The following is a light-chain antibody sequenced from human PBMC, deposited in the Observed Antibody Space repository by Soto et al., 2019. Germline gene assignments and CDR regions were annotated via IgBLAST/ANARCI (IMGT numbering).Light chain of an antibody. Sequence: QSVLTQPPSVSGAPGQRGTISCTGSSSNIGAGYDVHWYQQLPGTAPKLPIYGNSNRPSGVPDRFSGSKSGTSADLAITGLQAEDEADYYCQSYDSSLSGSVVFGGGTKLPVL. J-gene: IGLJ2*01. V-gene: IGLV1-40*01. CDR1: SSNIGAGYD. CDR3: QSYDSSLSGSVV. CDR2: GNS.